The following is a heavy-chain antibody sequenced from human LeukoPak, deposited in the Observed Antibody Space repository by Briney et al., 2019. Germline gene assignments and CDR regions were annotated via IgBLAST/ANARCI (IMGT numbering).Heavy chain of an antibody. CDR2: IYYSGST. J-gene: IGHJ4*02. CDR3: VRVSLKYQLFDY. D-gene: IGHD2-2*01. Sequence: SETLSLTCTVSGGSISSGGYYWSWIRQHPGKGLEWIGYIYYSGSTYYNPSLKSRVTISVDTSKNQFSLKLSSVTAADTAVYYCVRVSLKYQLFDYWGQGTLVTVSS. CDR1: GGSISSGGYY. V-gene: IGHV4-31*03.